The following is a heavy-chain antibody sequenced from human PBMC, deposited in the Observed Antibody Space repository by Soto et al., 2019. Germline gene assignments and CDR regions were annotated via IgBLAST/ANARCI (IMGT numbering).Heavy chain of an antibody. Sequence: LRLSCAASSFSFGSYALSWVRQAPGKGLEWVSTISGSDGKTFYADSVKGRFSISRDTSQSTLYLQMNSLRADDTAIYYCARWSYLDYWGQGTRVTVSS. D-gene: IGHD3-3*01. CDR3: ARWSYLDY. CDR1: SFSFGSYA. V-gene: IGHV3-23*01. CDR2: ISGSDGKT. J-gene: IGHJ4*02.